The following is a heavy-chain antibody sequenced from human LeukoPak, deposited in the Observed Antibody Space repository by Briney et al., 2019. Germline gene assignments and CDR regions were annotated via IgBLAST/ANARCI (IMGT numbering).Heavy chain of an antibody. V-gene: IGHV3-21*01. J-gene: IGHJ4*02. D-gene: IGHD2-2*01. CDR3: ARGPALYCTSSSCLDGVD. Sequence: PGGSLRLSCAASGFTFSDYAMNWVRQAPGKGLEWVSSISSGGSYISYADSVKGRFTVSRDNAKDSLFLQMRSLRDEDTAVYYRARGPALYCTSSSCLDGVDWGQGTLVSVSS. CDR2: ISSGGSYI. CDR1: GFTFSDYA.